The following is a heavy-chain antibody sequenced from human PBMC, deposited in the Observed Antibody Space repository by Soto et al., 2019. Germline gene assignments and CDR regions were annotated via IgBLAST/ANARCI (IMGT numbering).Heavy chain of an antibody. Sequence: EVQLLESGGGLVQPGGSLRLSCAASGFTFSSYAMSWVRQAPGKGLEWVSAISGSGGSTYYADSVKGRFTISRDNSKNTLYLQMNSLRAEDTAVYYCAKTLEYCGGDCYSKHLVFDYWGQGTLVTVSS. D-gene: IGHD2-21*02. V-gene: IGHV3-23*01. J-gene: IGHJ4*02. CDR3: AKTLEYCGGDCYSKHLVFDY. CDR2: ISGSGGST. CDR1: GFTFSSYA.